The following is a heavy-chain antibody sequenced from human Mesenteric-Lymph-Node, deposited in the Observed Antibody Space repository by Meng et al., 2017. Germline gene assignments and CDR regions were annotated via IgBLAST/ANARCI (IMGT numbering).Heavy chain of an antibody. CDR1: GGSLSDYY. J-gene: IGHJ3*02. Sequence: SETLSLTCTVYGGSLSDYYWSWIRQPPEKGLEWIGEINPRGSTYYSSSLKSRVTISVDTSKNQLSLRLTSVTAADTAVYYCAREMGVNYGDYVRGAFDIWGQGTMVTVSS. V-gene: IGHV4-34*01. D-gene: IGHD4-17*01. CDR2: INPRGST. CDR3: AREMGVNYGDYVRGAFDI.